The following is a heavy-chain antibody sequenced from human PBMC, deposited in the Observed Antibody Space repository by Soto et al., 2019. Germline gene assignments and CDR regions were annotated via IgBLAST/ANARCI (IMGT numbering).Heavy chain of an antibody. CDR1: GVSITTYY. Sequence: SETLSLTCTVSGVSITTYYWNWIRQSPGKGLEWIGYIHYSGTTNYNPSLKSRVTISLDTSKNQFSLKLTSVTAADTAVFFCGGDPHTVVVGEWGQGTMVTVS. J-gene: IGHJ3*01. CDR2: IHYSGTT. D-gene: IGHD3-22*01. V-gene: IGHV4-59*01. CDR3: GGDPHTVVVGE.